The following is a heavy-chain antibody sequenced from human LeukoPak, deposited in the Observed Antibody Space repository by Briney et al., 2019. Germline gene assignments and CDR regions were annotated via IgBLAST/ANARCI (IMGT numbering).Heavy chain of an antibody. D-gene: IGHD3-9*01. J-gene: IGHJ4*02. Sequence: SVKVSCKASGGTFSSYAISWVRQAPGQGLEWMGGIIPIFGTANYAQKFQGRVTMTTDTSTSTAYMELRSLRSDDTAVYYCARTYYDILTGYYAGFDYWGQGTLVTVSS. CDR2: IIPIFGTA. CDR1: GGTFSSYA. V-gene: IGHV1-69*05. CDR3: ARTYYDILTGYYAGFDY.